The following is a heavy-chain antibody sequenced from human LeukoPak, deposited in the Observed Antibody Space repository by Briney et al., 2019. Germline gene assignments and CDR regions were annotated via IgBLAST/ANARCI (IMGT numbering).Heavy chain of an antibody. CDR3: AKDTGSSWYLAFDY. Sequence: GGSLRLSCAASGFTFSSYAMSWVRQAPGKGLEWVSGISWNSGSIGYADSVKGRFTISRDNAKNSLYLQMNSLRAEDTALYYCAKDTGSSWYLAFDYWGQGTLVTVSS. CDR2: ISWNSGSI. CDR1: GFTFSSYA. J-gene: IGHJ4*02. V-gene: IGHV3-9*01. D-gene: IGHD6-13*01.